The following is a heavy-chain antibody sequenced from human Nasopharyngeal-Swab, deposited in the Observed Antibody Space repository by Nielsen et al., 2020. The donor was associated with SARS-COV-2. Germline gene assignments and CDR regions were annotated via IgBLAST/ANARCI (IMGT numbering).Heavy chain of an antibody. V-gene: IGHV3-64D*06. D-gene: IGHD3-10*01. Sequence: GESLKISCSASGFTFSSYAMHWVRPAPGKGLEYVSAISSNGGSTYYADSVKGRFTISRDNSKNTLYLQMSSLRAEDTAVYYCVKDLGTGVRFDPWGQGTLVTVSS. CDR1: GFTFSSYA. CDR2: ISSNGGST. CDR3: VKDLGTGVRFDP. J-gene: IGHJ5*02.